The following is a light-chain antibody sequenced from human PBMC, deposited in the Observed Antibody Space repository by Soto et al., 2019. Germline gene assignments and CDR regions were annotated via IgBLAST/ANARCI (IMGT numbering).Light chain of an antibody. V-gene: IGKV1-6*01. Sequence: AIQMTQSPSSLSASVGDRVTITCRASQGIGNDLGWYQQKPGEAPKLLIYAASSLQSGVPSRFSGSGSGTDFTLTISSLQPEDFATYYCHQSYSTRTCGQGTKVDIK. J-gene: IGKJ1*01. CDR3: HQSYSTRT. CDR2: AAS. CDR1: QGIGND.